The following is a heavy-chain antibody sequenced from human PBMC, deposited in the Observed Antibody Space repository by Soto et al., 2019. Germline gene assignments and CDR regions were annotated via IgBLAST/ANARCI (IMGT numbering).Heavy chain of an antibody. Sequence: SCKASGYTFTSYGISWIRQPPGKGLEWIGYIYYSGSTNYNPSLKSRVTISVDTSKNQFSLKLSSVTAADTAVYYCAREERNDYGDYYFDYWGQGTLVTVSS. CDR1: GYTFTSYG. V-gene: IGHV4-59*01. J-gene: IGHJ4*02. CDR3: AREERNDYGDYYFDY. D-gene: IGHD4-17*01. CDR2: IYYSGST.